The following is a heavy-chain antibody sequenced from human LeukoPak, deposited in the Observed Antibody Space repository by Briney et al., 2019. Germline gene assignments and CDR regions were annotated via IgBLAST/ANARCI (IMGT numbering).Heavy chain of an antibody. Sequence: AGGSLRLSCAASGFTFSSYTIHWVRQPPGKGLEWVAVISFDGSNKYCADSVKGRFTISRDNSKNTLYLQMNSLRAEDTAVYYCAREELGSSLGFDPWGQGTLVTISS. CDR2: ISFDGSNK. CDR3: AREELGSSLGFDP. D-gene: IGHD3-16*01. CDR1: GFTFSSYT. V-gene: IGHV3-30-3*01. J-gene: IGHJ5*02.